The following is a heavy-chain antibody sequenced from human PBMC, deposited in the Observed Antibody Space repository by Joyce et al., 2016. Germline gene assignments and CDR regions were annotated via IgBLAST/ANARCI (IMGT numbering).Heavy chain of an antibody. CDR2: INLKSGGT. Sequence: QVQLVQSGAEVKKPGASLKVSCKASGYTFTGYYMHWVRQAPGQGLEWMGWINLKSGGTNYAQKFQGRVTMTRDTSSNTAFMGLSSLRSDDTAVYYCAREIGGSYSTRYHYYGMDVWGQGTTVTVSS. CDR3: AREIGGSYSTRYHYYGMDV. J-gene: IGHJ6*02. CDR1: GYTFTGYY. D-gene: IGHD1-26*01. V-gene: IGHV1-2*02.